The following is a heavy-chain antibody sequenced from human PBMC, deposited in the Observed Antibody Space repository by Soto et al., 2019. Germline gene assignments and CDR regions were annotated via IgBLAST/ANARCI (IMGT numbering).Heavy chain of an antibody. CDR1: GFTFSNAW. D-gene: IGHD3-3*01. J-gene: IGHJ6*02. V-gene: IGHV3-15*01. Sequence: PGGSLRLSCAASGFTFSNAWMSWVRQAPGKGLEWVGRIKSETDGGTTDYAAPVKGRFTISRDDSKNTLYLQMNSLKTEDTAVYYCTTALGGTIFGVVMNYYGMDVWGQGTTVTVSS. CDR3: TTALGGTIFGVVMNYYGMDV. CDR2: IKSETDGGTT.